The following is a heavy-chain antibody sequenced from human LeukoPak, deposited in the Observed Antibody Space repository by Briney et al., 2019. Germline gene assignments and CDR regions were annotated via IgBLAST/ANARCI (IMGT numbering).Heavy chain of an antibody. D-gene: IGHD5-18*01. CDR3: ARGEMHVDTAMAPDY. V-gene: IGHV1-18*01. CDR1: GGTFSSYA. Sequence: GASVKVSCKASGGTFSSYAINWVRQAPGQGLEWMGWISAFNGNTNYAEKLQGRVTMTTDTSTSTADMELRSLRSDDTAVYYCARGEMHVDTAMAPDYWGQGTLVTVSS. CDR2: ISAFNGNT. J-gene: IGHJ4*02.